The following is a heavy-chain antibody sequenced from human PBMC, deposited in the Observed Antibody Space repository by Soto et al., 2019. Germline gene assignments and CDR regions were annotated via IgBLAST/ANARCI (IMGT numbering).Heavy chain of an antibody. J-gene: IGHJ4*02. D-gene: IGHD6-19*01. CDR3: ARLTVAGRRYSFDY. Sequence: SETLSLTCTVSGGSISSSRYYWSWKRQAPGKGLEWIGYFYYNGSTNYNPSLKSRVTISVDTSKNQFSLKLSSVTAADTAVYYCARLTVAGRRYSFDYWGQGTQVTVSS. CDR1: GGSISSSRYY. V-gene: IGHV4-61*05. CDR2: FYYNGST.